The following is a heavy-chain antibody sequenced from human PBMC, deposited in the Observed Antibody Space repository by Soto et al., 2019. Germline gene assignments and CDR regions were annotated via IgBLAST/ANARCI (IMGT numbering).Heavy chain of an antibody. CDR3: ARLGGYYQSLDT. CDR1: GGSIDTYY. J-gene: IGHJ5*02. CDR2: IYYSGST. Sequence: SETLSLTCTVSGGSIDTYYWSWIRQPPGKGLQWIGYIYYSGSTTYSPSLESRVTISVDRSKNQFSLKLTSVTAADTAVYYCARLGGYYQSLDTWGQGTLVTVSS. V-gene: IGHV4-59*08. D-gene: IGHD3-3*01.